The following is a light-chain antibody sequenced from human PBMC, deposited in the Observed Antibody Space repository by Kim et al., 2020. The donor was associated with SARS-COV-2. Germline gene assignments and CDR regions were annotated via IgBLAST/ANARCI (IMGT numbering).Light chain of an antibody. J-gene: IGKJ2*01. CDR3: QQYNSYSRYT. Sequence: ASVGDRVTITCRASQSINSWLDLYQQTPGKAPKLLIYRASSLDSGVPSRFSGSGSGTEFNLTISSLQPDDFATYYCQQYNSYSRYTFGQGTKLEI. CDR1: QSINSW. CDR2: RAS. V-gene: IGKV1-5*03.